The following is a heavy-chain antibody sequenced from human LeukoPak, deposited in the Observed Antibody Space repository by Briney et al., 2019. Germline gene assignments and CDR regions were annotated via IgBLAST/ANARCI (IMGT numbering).Heavy chain of an antibody. D-gene: IGHD2-21*02. CDR3: ARSRRPYCGGDCPFDY. CDR1: GYTFTSYG. Sequence: ASVKVSCKASGYTFTSYGISWVRQAPGQGLEWMGWISAYNGNTNYAQKLRGRVTMTTDTSTSTAYMELRSLRSDDTAVYYCARSRRPYCGGDCPFDYWGQGTLVTVSS. CDR2: ISAYNGNT. J-gene: IGHJ4*02. V-gene: IGHV1-18*01.